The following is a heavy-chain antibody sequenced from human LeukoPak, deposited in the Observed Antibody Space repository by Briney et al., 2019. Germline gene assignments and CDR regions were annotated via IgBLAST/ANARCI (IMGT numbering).Heavy chain of an antibody. Sequence: GGSLRLSCAASGFNFSSYAMSYVREAPGKGPEWVSAISGSGGSTYYAASVKGRFTISRDNTKNTLYLQMNSLRAEDTAVYYCAKDPKGTGDSSFLSPWGQGTLVTVSS. CDR1: GFNFSSYA. CDR3: AKDPKGTGDSSFLSP. V-gene: IGHV3-23*01. J-gene: IGHJ5*02. CDR2: ISGSGGST. D-gene: IGHD3/OR15-3a*01.